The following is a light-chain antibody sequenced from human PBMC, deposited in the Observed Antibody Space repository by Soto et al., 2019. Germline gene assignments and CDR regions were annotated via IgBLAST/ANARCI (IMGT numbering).Light chain of an antibody. J-gene: IGKJ4*01. CDR1: QSLLNSANDKIH. Sequence: DIVMTQSPDSLAVSLGERATINCKSSQSLLNSANDKIHLAWYQQRPGQPPKLLLWRAPTRDSGVPDRFSGSGSGTDFTLTINSLQAEDVATYYCQQYFSAYLTFGGGTKVEI. CDR3: QQYFSAYLT. CDR2: RAP. V-gene: IGKV4-1*01.